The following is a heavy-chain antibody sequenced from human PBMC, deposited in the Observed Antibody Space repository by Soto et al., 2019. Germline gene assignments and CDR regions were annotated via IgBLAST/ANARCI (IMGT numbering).Heavy chain of an antibody. Sequence: QVQLVESGGGVVQPGRSLRLSCAASGFTFSSYGMHWVRQAPGKGLEWVAVIWYDGSNKYYADSVKGRFTISRDNSKNTLYLQMNSLRAEDTAVYYCAKALIGEWIGLRYWGQGTLVTVSS. J-gene: IGHJ4*02. CDR3: AKALIGEWIGLRY. D-gene: IGHD3-10*01. V-gene: IGHV3-33*06. CDR1: GFTFSSYG. CDR2: IWYDGSNK.